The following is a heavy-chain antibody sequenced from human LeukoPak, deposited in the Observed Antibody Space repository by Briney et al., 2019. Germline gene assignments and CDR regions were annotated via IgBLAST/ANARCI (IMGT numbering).Heavy chain of an antibody. D-gene: IGHD3-16*01. Sequence: PSETLSLTCTVSGVSISSGGYYWSWIRQPPGKGLEWIGYIYYSGSTYYNPSLKSRVTISVDTSKNQFSLKLSSVTAADTAVYYCARVLGTGDAFDIWGQGTMVTVSS. V-gene: IGHV4-30-4*08. CDR1: GVSISSGGYY. CDR3: ARVLGTGDAFDI. CDR2: IYYSGST. J-gene: IGHJ3*02.